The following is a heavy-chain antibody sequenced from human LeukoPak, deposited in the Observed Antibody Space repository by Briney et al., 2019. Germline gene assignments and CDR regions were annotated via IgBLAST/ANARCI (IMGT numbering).Heavy chain of an antibody. J-gene: IGHJ6*03. CDR2: IYSGGST. CDR1: GGSISSYY. CDR3: ARGEAHSSSWYWGSYYMDV. Sequence: ETLSLTCTVSGGSISSYYWSWIRQPPGKGLEWVSVIYSGGSTYYADSVKGRFTISRDNSKNTLYLQMNSLRAEDTAVYYCARGEAHSSSWYWGSYYMDVWGKGTTVTVSS. D-gene: IGHD6-13*01. V-gene: IGHV3-53*01.